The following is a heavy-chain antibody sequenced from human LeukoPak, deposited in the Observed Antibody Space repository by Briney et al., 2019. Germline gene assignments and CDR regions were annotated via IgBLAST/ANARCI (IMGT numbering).Heavy chain of an antibody. CDR3: AERRFYRPFDY. Sequence: SETLSLTCTVSGGSISSYYWGWIRQPPGKGLEWIGSISYSGSTYYNPSLKSRVTISVETSERQFSLKLSSVTATDTAVYYCAERRFYRPFDYWGQGTLVTVSS. CDR1: GGSISSYY. V-gene: IGHV4-39*01. J-gene: IGHJ4*02. CDR2: ISYSGST. D-gene: IGHD2/OR15-2a*01.